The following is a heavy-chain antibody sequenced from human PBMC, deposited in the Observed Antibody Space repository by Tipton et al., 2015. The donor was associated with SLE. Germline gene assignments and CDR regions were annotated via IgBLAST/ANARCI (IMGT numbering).Heavy chain of an antibody. J-gene: IGHJ4*02. V-gene: IGHV3-74*01. D-gene: IGHD2-21*01. CDR1: GFSFSSYW. CDR2: INSDGSST. CDR3: ARRVIATDFDY. Sequence: SLRLSCAASGFSFSSYWMHWVRQAPGKRLVWVSRINSDGSSTSYADSVKGRFTISRENAKNTLFLHMNSLRAEDTAVYYCARRVIATDFDYWGQGTLVTVSS.